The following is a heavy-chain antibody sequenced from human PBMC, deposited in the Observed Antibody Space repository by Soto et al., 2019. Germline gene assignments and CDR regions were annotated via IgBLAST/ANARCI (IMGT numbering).Heavy chain of an antibody. CDR3: ARDRRYCSSTSCQTPYYYGMDV. CDR1: GFTVSSNY. J-gene: IGHJ6*02. Sequence: EVQLVESGGGLIQPGGSLRLSCAASGFTVSSNYMSWVRQAPGKGLEWVSVIYSGGSTYYADSVKGRFTISRDNSKNTLYLQRNSLRAEDTAVYYCARDRRYCSSTSCQTPYYYGMDVWGQGTTVTVSS. CDR2: IYSGGST. V-gene: IGHV3-53*01. D-gene: IGHD2-2*01.